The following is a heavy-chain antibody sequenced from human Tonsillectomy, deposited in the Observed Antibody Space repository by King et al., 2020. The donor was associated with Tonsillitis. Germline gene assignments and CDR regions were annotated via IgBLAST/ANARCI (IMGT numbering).Heavy chain of an antibody. V-gene: IGHV3-15*07. D-gene: IGHD2-15*01. CDR3: TTDLLSKCNRNCYYFDN. Sequence: VQLVESGGGLVKPGGSLRLSCAASGFSFSNAWMNWVRQAPGKGLEWVGRIKSKTDGETTDYTAPVKGRLTISRDDSKNTLYLQMNRLKTEDTAVYYCTTDLLSKCNRNCYYFDNWGQGTLVTVSS. J-gene: IGHJ4*02. CDR2: IKSKTDGETT. CDR1: GFSFSNAW.